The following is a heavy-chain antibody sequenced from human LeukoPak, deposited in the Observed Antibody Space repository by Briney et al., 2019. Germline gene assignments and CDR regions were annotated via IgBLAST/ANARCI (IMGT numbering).Heavy chain of an antibody. CDR2: IYYSGST. CDR1: GGSISSYY. CDR3: ARVAAAGMGFDY. Sequence: SETLPLTCTVSGGSISSYYWSWIRQPPGKGLEWIGYIYYSGSTNYNPSLKSRVTISLDTSKNQFSLKLSSVTAADTAVYYCARVAAAGMGFDYWGQGTLVTVSS. D-gene: IGHD6-13*01. V-gene: IGHV4-59*01. J-gene: IGHJ4*02.